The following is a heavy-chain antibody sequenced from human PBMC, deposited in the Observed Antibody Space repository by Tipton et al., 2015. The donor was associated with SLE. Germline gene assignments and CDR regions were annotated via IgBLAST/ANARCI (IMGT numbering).Heavy chain of an antibody. CDR2: INYSGDT. J-gene: IGHJ4*02. V-gene: IGHV4-34*01. Sequence: TLSLTCAIYRGSFSGYHWSWIRQPPGKGPEWIGEINYSGDTNYNPSLKSRVTISVATSKNQFSLKLSSVTAADTAVYYCARDLGRLYFDYWGQGTLVTVSS. CDR1: RGSFSGYH. D-gene: IGHD3-16*01. CDR3: ARDLGRLYFDY.